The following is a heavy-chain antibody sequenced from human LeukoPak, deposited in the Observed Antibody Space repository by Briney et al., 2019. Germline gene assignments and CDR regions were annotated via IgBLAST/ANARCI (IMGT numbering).Heavy chain of an antibody. D-gene: IGHD1-26*01. CDR3: ARIDSGSYYEDY. J-gene: IGHJ4*02. CDR1: GGSFSGYY. V-gene: IGHV4-34*01. CDR2: INHSGST. Sequence: SETLSLTCAVYGGSFSGYYWSWIRQPPGKGLEWIGEINHSGSTNYNPSLKSRVTISVDTSKNQFSLKLSSVTAADTAVYYCARIDSGSYYEDYWGQGTLVTVSS.